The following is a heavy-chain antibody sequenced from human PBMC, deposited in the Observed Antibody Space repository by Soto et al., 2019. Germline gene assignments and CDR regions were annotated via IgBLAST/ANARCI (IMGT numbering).Heavy chain of an antibody. D-gene: IGHD2-21*01. J-gene: IGHJ4*02. CDR1: GYTFTSYA. V-gene: IGHV1-3*01. Sequence: ASVKVSCTASGYTFTSYARRWVRQAPGQRLEWMGWINAGNGNTKYSQKFQGRVTITRDTSASTAYMELGSLRSEDTAVYYCARGGEPIDYWGQGTLVTVSS. CDR2: INAGNGNT. CDR3: ARGGEPIDY.